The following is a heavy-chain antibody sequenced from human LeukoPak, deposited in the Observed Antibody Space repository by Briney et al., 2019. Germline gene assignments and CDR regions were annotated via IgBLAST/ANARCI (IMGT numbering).Heavy chain of an antibody. CDR3: ARAAAAAITHAFDI. CDR1: GGSISSGDYY. CDR2: IYYSGST. Sequence: SETLSLTCTVSGGSISSGDYYWSWIRQPPGKGLEWIGYIYYSGSTYYNPSLKSRVTISVDTSKNQFSLKLSSVTAADTAVYYCARAAAAAITHAFDIWSQGTMVTVSS. D-gene: IGHD3-10*01. J-gene: IGHJ3*02. V-gene: IGHV4-30-4*01.